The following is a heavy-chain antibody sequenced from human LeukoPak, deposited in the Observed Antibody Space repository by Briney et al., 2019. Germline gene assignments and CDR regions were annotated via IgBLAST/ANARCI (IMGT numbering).Heavy chain of an antibody. J-gene: IGHJ4*02. CDR3: ASSGYYYLMYY. V-gene: IGHV4-59*01. D-gene: IGHD3-22*01. CDR1: GGSISSYY. Sequence: PSETLSLTCTVSGGSISSYYWSWIRQPPGKGLEWIGYIYYSGSTNYNPSLKSRVTISVDTSKNQFSLKLSSVTAADTAVYYCASSGYYYLMYYWGQGTLVTVSS. CDR2: IYYSGST.